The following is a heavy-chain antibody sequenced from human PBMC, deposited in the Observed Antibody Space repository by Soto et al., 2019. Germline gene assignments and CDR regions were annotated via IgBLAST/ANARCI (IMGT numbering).Heavy chain of an antibody. D-gene: IGHD6-13*01. J-gene: IGHJ6*02. CDR1: GFTFSSYA. CDR2: ISYDGSNK. Sequence: ESGGGVVQPGRSLRLSCAASGFTFSSYAMHWVRQAPGKGLEWVAVISYDGSNKYYADSVKGRFTISRDNSKNTLYLQMNSLRAEDTAVYYCARDPSRASYGMDVWGQGTTVTVSS. V-gene: IGHV3-30-3*01. CDR3: ARDPSRASYGMDV.